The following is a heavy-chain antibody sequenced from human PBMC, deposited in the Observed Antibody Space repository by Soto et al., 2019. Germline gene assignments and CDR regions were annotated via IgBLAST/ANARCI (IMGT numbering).Heavy chain of an antibody. J-gene: IGHJ4*02. CDR1: YGSISSYY. D-gene: IGHD2-8*02. Sequence: SETLSLTCTVSYGSISSYYWSWIRQPPGKGLEWIGYIYYSGSTNYNPSLKSRVTISVDTSKNQFSLKLTSVTAADTAVYYCARDKITGLFDYWGQGTLVTV. CDR3: ARDKITGLFDY. V-gene: IGHV4-59*12. CDR2: IYYSGST.